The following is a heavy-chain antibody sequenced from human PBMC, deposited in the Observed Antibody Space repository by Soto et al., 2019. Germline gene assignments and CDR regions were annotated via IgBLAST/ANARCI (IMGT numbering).Heavy chain of an antibody. CDR1: GFTFSDYY. CDR3: ARVGWERHFDWLEEPYYYYYMDV. V-gene: IGHV3-11*01. Sequence: PGGSLRLSCAASGFTFSDYYMSWIRQAPGKGLEWVSYISSSGSTIYYADSVKGRFTISRDNAKNSLYLQMNSLRAEDTAVYYCARVGWERHFDWLEEPYYYYYMDVWGKGTTVTVSS. CDR2: ISSSGSTI. D-gene: IGHD3-9*01. J-gene: IGHJ6*03.